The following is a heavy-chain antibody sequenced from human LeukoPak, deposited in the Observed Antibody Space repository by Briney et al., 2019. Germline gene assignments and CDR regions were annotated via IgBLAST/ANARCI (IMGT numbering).Heavy chain of an antibody. Sequence: SETLSLTCAVYGGSFSGYYWSWIRQPPGKGLEWIGCVYFSGSTYYNPSLKSRVTISVDTSKNQFSLKLSSVTAADTAVYYCAGQYDFWSAYIDPWGQGTLVTVSS. D-gene: IGHD3-3*01. CDR3: AGQYDFWSAYIDP. CDR2: VYFSGST. CDR1: GGSFSGYY. J-gene: IGHJ5*02. V-gene: IGHV4-34*01.